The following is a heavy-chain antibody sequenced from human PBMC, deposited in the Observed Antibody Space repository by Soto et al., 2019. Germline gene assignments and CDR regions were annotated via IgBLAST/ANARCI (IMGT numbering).Heavy chain of an antibody. V-gene: IGHV3-23*01. Sequence: EVQLLEFGGGLVQPGGSLRLSCAASGVTFSSYAMTWLRQAPGKGLAWVSVISGTGDTIYYADSVEGRFNISRDNSNSTLSLRMDSLTAADTAVYGCEKDASYGLSTVTGYYSYGLDVWFQGTTVPVSS. D-gene: IGHD3-9*01. CDR2: ISGTGDTI. CDR1: GVTFSSYA. CDR3: EKDASYGLSTVTGYYSYGLDV. J-gene: IGHJ6*02.